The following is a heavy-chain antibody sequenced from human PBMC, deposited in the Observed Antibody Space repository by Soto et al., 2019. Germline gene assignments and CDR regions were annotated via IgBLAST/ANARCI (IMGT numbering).Heavy chain of an antibody. CDR2: VSNNGDST. Sequence: PGGSLRLSCSASGFTFSSSAIRWVRQAPGKGLEYVSGVSNNGDSTYYSDSVKGRFIISRDNSKNTLYLQMSSMTTEDTAVYYCVKDKGATIKKVTMDVWGQGTTVTVSS. CDR3: VKDKGATIKKVTMDV. J-gene: IGHJ6*02. V-gene: IGHV3-64D*08. CDR1: GFTFSSSA. D-gene: IGHD2-21*02.